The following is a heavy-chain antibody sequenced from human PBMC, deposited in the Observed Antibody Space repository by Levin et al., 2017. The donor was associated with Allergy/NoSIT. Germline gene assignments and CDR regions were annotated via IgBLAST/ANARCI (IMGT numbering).Heavy chain of an antibody. CDR3: ARYPLGDYYDSSGHPTSDY. CDR2: IYYSGST. Sequence: LRLSCTVSGGSISSGDYYWSWIRQPPGKGLEWIGYIYYSGSTYYNPSLKSRVTISVDTSKNQFSLKLSSVTAADTAVYYCARYPLGDYYDSSGHPTSDYWGQGTLVTVSS. J-gene: IGHJ4*02. CDR1: GGSISSGDYY. V-gene: IGHV4-30-4*01. D-gene: IGHD3-22*01.